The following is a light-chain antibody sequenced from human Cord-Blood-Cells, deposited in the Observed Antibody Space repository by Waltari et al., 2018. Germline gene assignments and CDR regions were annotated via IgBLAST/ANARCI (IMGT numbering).Light chain of an antibody. CDR3: QQRSNWPKLT. Sequence: EIALTQSPATLSFSPGHRATLSCSASQSVSSYLAWYQQKPGQAPRLIIYDASNRATGIPARLSGSGSGTDFTLTISSLEPEDFAVYYCQQRSNWPKLTFGGGTKVEIK. J-gene: IGKJ4*01. V-gene: IGKV3-11*01. CDR2: DAS. CDR1: QSVSSY.